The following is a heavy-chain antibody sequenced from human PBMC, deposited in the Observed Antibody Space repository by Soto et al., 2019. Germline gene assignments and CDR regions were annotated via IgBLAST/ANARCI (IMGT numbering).Heavy chain of an antibody. CDR1: GYTFTSYD. Sequence: ASVKVSCKASGYTFTSYDINWVRQATGQGLEWMGWMNPNSGNTGYAQKFQGRVTMTRNTSISTAYMELSSLRSEDTAVYYCARRLPLGYCTNGVCYTWFDPWGQGTLVTV. CDR3: ARRLPLGYCTNGVCYTWFDP. CDR2: MNPNSGNT. J-gene: IGHJ5*02. V-gene: IGHV1-8*01. D-gene: IGHD2-8*01.